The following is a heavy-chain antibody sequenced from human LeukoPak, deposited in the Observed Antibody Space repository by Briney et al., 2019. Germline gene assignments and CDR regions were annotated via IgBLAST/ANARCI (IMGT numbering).Heavy chain of an antibody. V-gene: IGHV1-2*04. J-gene: IGHJ4*02. CDR1: GYTFTGYY. D-gene: IGHD2-21*02. CDR2: INPNSGGT. CDR3: ARVAYCGGDCYSEGPQPSFDY. Sequence: ASVKVSCKASGYTFTGYYMHWVRQAPGQGLEWMGWINPNSGGTNYAQKFQGWVTMTRDTSISTAYMELRSLRSDDTAVYYCARVAYCGGDCYSEGPQPSFDYWGQGTLVTVSS.